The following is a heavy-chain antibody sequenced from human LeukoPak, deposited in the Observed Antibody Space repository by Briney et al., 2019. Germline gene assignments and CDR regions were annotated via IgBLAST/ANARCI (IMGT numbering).Heavy chain of an antibody. CDR2: IYTSGST. J-gene: IGHJ4*02. D-gene: IGHD2-15*01. CDR3: AVGYCSGGSCYFVY. V-gene: IGHV4-4*09. CDR1: GGSISSYY. Sequence: SETLSLTCTVSGGSISSYYWSWIRQPPGKGLEWIGYIYTSGSTNYNPSLKSRVTISVDTSKNQFSLKLSSVTAADTAVYYCAVGYCSGGSCYFVYWGQGTLVTVSS.